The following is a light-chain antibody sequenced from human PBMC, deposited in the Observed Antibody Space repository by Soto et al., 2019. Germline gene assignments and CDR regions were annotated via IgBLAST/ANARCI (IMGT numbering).Light chain of an antibody. CDR3: GSYTSSSTVI. V-gene: IGLV2-14*03. CDR1: SSDVGAYNY. Sequence: QSALTQPASVSGSPGQSITISCTGTSSDVGAYNYVSWYQHHPGKAPKLMIYDVNNRPSGVSNRFSGSKSGNTASLTISGLQAEDEADYYCGSYTSSSTVIFGGGTKLTVL. J-gene: IGLJ2*01. CDR2: DVN.